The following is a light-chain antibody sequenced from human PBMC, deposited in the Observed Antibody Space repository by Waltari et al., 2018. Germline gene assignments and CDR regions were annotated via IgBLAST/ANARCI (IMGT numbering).Light chain of an antibody. CDR1: NIVTKP. V-gene: IGLV3-21*02. CDR2: DDN. J-gene: IGLJ2*01. CDR3: QVWDGRSEHVV. Sequence: YVLTQPPSVSVAPGQTATITCWGDNIVTKPLPWYRQRPGQAPVLVVYDDNDRPLGIPQRLSGSNSGNTATLTISRVEVGDEAEYFCQVWDGRSEHVVFGGGTKLTVL.